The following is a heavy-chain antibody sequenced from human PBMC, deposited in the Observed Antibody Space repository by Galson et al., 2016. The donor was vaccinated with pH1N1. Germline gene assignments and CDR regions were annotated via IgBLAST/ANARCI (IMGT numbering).Heavy chain of an antibody. J-gene: IGHJ6*02. Sequence: SLRLSCAASGFTFDTLAMHWVRQNPGKGLEWVAFISYNGHDQSYAHSVKGRFTVSRDNSKNTLYLQMNSLRPEDTALYYCAREDWSYADTYYYGMDVWGQGTTVTVSS. D-gene: IGHD3-16*01. CDR1: GFTFDTLA. CDR3: AREDWSYADTYYYGMDV. V-gene: IGHV3-30*04. CDR2: ISYNGHDQ.